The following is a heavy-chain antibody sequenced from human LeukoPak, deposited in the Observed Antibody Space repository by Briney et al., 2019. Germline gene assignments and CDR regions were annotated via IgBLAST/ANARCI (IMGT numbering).Heavy chain of an antibody. D-gene: IGHD1-14*01. Sequence: SETLSLTCAVYGGSFSGYYWSWIRQPPGKGLEWIGEINHSGSTNYNPSLKSRVTISVDTSKNQFSLKLSSVTAADTAVYYCARLMNNPLGDFDYWGQGTLVTVSS. CDR1: GGSFSGYY. CDR3: ARLMNNPLGDFDY. CDR2: INHSGST. J-gene: IGHJ4*02. V-gene: IGHV4-34*01.